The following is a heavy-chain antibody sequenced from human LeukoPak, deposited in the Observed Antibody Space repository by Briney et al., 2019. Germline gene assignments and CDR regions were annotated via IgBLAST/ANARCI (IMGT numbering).Heavy chain of an antibody. Sequence: GGSLRLSSAASGFTFSSYAMSWVRQAPGKGLEWVSAISGSGGSTYYADSVKGRFTISRDNSKNTLYLQMNSLRAEDTAVCYCPKDPTYYDILTGYNYGMDVWGQGTTVTVSS. V-gene: IGHV3-23*01. CDR3: PKDPTYYDILTGYNYGMDV. J-gene: IGHJ6*02. D-gene: IGHD3-9*01. CDR2: ISGSGGST. CDR1: GFTFSSYA.